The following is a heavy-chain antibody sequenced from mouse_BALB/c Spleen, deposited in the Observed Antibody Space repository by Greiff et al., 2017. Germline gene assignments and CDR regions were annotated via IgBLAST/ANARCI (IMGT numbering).Heavy chain of an antibody. CDR2: IYPSDSYT. Sequence: QVQLQQPGAELVRPGASVKLSCKASGYTFTSYWINWVKQRPGQGLEWIGNIYPSDSYTNYNQKFKDKATLTVDKSSSTAYMQLSSPTSEDSAVYYCTRLELGQDYYAMDYWGQGTSVTVSS. J-gene: IGHJ4*01. CDR1: GYTFTSYW. V-gene: IGHV1-69*02. CDR3: TRLELGQDYYAMDY. D-gene: IGHD4-1*01.